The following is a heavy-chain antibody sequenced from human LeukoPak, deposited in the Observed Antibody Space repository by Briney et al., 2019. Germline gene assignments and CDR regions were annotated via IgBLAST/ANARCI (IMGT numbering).Heavy chain of an antibody. J-gene: IGHJ6*04. CDR3: ARGGGYRSLDA. CDR1: GGSISSGSYY. CDR2: IYTSGST. V-gene: IGHV4-61*02. D-gene: IGHD5-24*01. Sequence: SQTLSLTCTVSGGSISSGSYYWSWIRQPAGKGLEWIGRIYTSGSTNYNPSLKSRVTISVDTSKNQFSLKLSSVTAADTAVYYCARGGGYRSLDAWGKGTTVTVSS.